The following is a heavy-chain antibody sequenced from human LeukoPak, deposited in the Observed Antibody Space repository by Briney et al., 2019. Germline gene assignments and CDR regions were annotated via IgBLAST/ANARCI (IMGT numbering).Heavy chain of an antibody. Sequence: SETLSLTCVVYGGSFSGYYWSWIRQPPGKGLEWIGEINHSGSTNYNPSLKSRVTISVDTSKNQFSLKLSSVTAADTAVYYCARGAAPAARYYYYYMDVWGKGTTVTVSS. V-gene: IGHV4-34*01. CDR3: ARGAAPAARYYYYYMDV. D-gene: IGHD2-2*01. J-gene: IGHJ6*03. CDR2: INHSGST. CDR1: GGSFSGYY.